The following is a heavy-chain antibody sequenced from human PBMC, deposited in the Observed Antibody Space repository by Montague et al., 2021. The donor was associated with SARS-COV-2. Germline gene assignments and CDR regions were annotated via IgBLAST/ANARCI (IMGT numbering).Heavy chain of an antibody. D-gene: IGHD3-10*01. Sequence: SETLSLTCTVSGGSMSDHYWAWIRQPPGKGLEWLAYLYYSGGIXSXPSXXXRVSMSVDTSKNQFSLKLTSVTAADTAVYYCARAVSVRRAVNWFDPWGQGTLVTVSS. J-gene: IGHJ5*02. V-gene: IGHV4-59*11. CDR1: GGSMSDHY. CDR2: LYYSGGI. CDR3: ARAVSVRRAVNWFDP.